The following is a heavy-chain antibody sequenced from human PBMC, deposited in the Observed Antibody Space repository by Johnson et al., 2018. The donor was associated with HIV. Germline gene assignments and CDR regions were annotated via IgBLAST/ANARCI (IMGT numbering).Heavy chain of an antibody. D-gene: IGHD3-10*01. CDR3: ARDQVGILWDAFDI. J-gene: IGHJ3*02. CDR1: GFTFDDYG. V-gene: IGHV3-20*04. CDR2: INWNGGST. Sequence: EVQLVESGGGLVKPGGSLRLSCAASGFTFDDYGMSWVRQAPGKGLEWVSGINWNGGSTGYADSVKGRFTISRDNAKNSLYLQMNSLRAEDTAFYYCARDQVGILWDAFDIWGQGTMVTVSS.